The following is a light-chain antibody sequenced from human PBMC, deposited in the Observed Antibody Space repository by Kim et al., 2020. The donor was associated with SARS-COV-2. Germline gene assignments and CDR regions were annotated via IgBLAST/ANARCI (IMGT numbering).Light chain of an antibody. CDR3: QQYAGSPLT. J-gene: IGKJ4*01. CDR1: QSVSSNS. Sequence: LSPGERATLSCRASQSVSSNSLAWYQQKPGQAPRLLIYGASSRATGIPDRFSGSASGTDFTLTINRLEPEDFAVYYCQQYAGSPLTFGGGTKLEI. CDR2: GAS. V-gene: IGKV3-20*01.